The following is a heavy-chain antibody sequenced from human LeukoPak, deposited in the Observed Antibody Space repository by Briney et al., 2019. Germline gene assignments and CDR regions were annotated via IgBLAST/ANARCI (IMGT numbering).Heavy chain of an antibody. J-gene: IGHJ6*04. Sequence: SQTLSLTCAISGDSVSSNSAAWNWIRQSPSRGLEWLGRTYYRSKWYNDYAVSVKSRITINPDTSKNQFSLQLNSVTPEDTAVYYCARDLQLSYYGSGSYNYYYYGMDVWGRGTTVTVSS. D-gene: IGHD3-10*01. CDR2: TYYRSKWYN. V-gene: IGHV6-1*01. CDR3: ARDLQLSYYGSGSYNYYYYGMDV. CDR1: GDSVSSNSAA.